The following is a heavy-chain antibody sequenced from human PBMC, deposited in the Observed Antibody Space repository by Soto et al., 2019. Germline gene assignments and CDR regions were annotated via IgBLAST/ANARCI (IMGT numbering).Heavy chain of an antibody. J-gene: IGHJ6*02. D-gene: IGHD3-16*01. V-gene: IGHV1-18*01. CDR2: INAYNGNT. CDR3: AMVDVYVTPSPQDV. CDR1: GYRFTSYG. Sequence: QGQLVQSGAEVKNPGASVKVSCKASGYRFTSYGIGWVRQAPGQGLEWMGWINAYNGNTNYAQNLQGRVTLTTDTSTSTAYMELRSLRSNDTAAYYCAMVDVYVTPSPQDVWGQGTTVTVSS.